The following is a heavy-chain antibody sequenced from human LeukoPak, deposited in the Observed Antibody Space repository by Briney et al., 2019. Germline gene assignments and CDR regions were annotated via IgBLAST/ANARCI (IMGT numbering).Heavy chain of an antibody. J-gene: IGHJ4*02. CDR2: IYYSGST. V-gene: IGHV4-39*01. CDR3: ARRYSSNARCSTFDY. D-gene: IGHD2-2*01. CDR1: GGSVSSSNYY. Sequence: PSETLSLTCTVSGGSVSSSNYYWGWIRQPPGKGLEWIGSIYYSGSTYYNPSLKSRVTISVDTSKNQSSLKLSSVTAADTAVYYCARRYSSNARCSTFDYWGQGTLVTVSS.